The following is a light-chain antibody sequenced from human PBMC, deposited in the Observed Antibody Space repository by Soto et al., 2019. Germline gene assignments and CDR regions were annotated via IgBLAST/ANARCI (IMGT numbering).Light chain of an antibody. CDR3: SSYTSSSTL. V-gene: IGLV2-14*01. J-gene: IGLJ2*01. CDR2: DVS. Sequence: QSALTQPASVSGSPGQSITISCTGTSSDVGGYNYVSWYQQHPGKAPKLMIYDVSNRPSGVSNRFSGSKSGNTASLTISGLQAEDEADYCCSSYTSSSTLFGGGTPLTVL. CDR1: SSDVGGYNY.